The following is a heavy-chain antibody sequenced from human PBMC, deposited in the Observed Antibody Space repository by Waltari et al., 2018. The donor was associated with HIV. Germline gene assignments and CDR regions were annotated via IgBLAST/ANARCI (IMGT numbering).Heavy chain of an antibody. J-gene: IGHJ4*02. Sequence: QGQLVESGGGVVQPGRSLRLSCAASGFTFSGSGMQWVRQAPGKGLEWVAVISYDGLNIYYAESVKGRFTISRDNSKKTLNLEMNSLRPEDTAVYYCAKVPLHYGARDHWGQGTLVTVTS. D-gene: IGHD4-17*01. CDR3: AKVPLHYGARDH. CDR2: ISYDGLNI. V-gene: IGHV3-30*18. CDR1: GFTFSGSG.